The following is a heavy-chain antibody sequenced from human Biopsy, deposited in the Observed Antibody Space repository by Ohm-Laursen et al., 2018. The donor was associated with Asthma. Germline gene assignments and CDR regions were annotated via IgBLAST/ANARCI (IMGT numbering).Heavy chain of an antibody. Sequence: SVKVSCKASGDSFSNYAISWVRQAPGQGLEWMGGLIPVLGTPDHAQMFEDRVTITADESTSTAYMELSSLRSEDTAVYYCAESDYYGSGYYYGMDVWGQGTTVTVSS. D-gene: IGHD3-10*01. CDR2: LIPVLGTP. CDR3: AESDYYGSGYYYGMDV. J-gene: IGHJ6*02. V-gene: IGHV1-69*13. CDR1: GDSFSNYA.